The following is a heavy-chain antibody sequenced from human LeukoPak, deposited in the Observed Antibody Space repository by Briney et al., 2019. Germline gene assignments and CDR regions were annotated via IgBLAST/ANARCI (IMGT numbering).Heavy chain of an antibody. CDR3: ARDPVGCSSTSCYPHINWFDP. CDR2: IIPDGGGT. D-gene: IGHD2-2*01. J-gene: IGHJ5*02. Sequence: ASVKVSCKASGYTFTNYYMHWVRQAPGQGLEWMGLIIPDGGGTTYAQKFQGRVTMTRDTSTSTVYMELSSLRSEDTAVYYCARDPVGCSSTSCYPHINWFDPWGQGTLVTVSS. V-gene: IGHV1-46*01. CDR1: GYTFTNYY.